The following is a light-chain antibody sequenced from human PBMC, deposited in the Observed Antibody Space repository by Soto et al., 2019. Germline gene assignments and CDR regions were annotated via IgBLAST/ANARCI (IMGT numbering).Light chain of an antibody. CDR1: QSVSSY. CDR3: QQYNRWPAS. Sequence: EIVMTQSPVTLSVSPGERGILCCVASQSVSSYLAWYQQKPGQAPRLLIYETSTRAAGFPARFSGSGSGTEFTLTISSLQSEDFAIYYCQQYNRWPASFGQGTKVDIK. CDR2: ETS. J-gene: IGKJ1*01. V-gene: IGKV3-15*01.